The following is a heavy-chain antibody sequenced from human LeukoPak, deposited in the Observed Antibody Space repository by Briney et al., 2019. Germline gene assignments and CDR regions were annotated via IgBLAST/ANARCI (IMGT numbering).Heavy chain of an antibody. D-gene: IGHD6-13*01. CDR2: ISYDGSNK. CDR1: GFTFSSYA. J-gene: IGHJ4*02. Sequence: PGRSLRLSCAASGFTFSSYAMHWVRQAPGKGLEWVAVISYDGSNKYYADSVKGRFTISRDNSKNTLYLQMNSLRAEDTAVYYCARGPYSSSRSDFDYWGQGTLVTVSS. CDR3: ARGPYSSSRSDFDY. V-gene: IGHV3-30*04.